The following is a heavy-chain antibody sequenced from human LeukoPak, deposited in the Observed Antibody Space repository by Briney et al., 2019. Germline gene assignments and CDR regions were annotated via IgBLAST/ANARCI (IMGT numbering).Heavy chain of an antibody. CDR2: ITPILGIA. D-gene: IGHD5-24*01. Sequence: SVKVSCKASGGTFSSYAISWVRQAPGQGLEWMGRITPILGIANYAQKFQGRVTITADKSTSTAYMELSSLRSEDTAVYYCARTSLDEATIFWGQGTLVTVSS. CDR1: GGTFSSYA. V-gene: IGHV1-69*04. J-gene: IGHJ4*02. CDR3: ARTSLDEATIF.